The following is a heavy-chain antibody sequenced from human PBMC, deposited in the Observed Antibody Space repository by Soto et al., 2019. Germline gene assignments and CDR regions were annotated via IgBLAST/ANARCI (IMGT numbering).Heavy chain of an antibody. D-gene: IGHD4-17*01. Sequence: EVQLVESGGAVAQPGGSLRLSCAASGFTFQDYTMHWVRQAPGKGLEWVSLITWDGGSTYYADSVKGRCTISRGNSKNSLYLHMNSLRTEDTALYYCAKLSHDYGAYHQYGMDVWGQGTTVIVSS. CDR1: GFTFQDYT. CDR2: ITWDGGST. CDR3: AKLSHDYGAYHQYGMDV. J-gene: IGHJ6*02. V-gene: IGHV3-43*01.